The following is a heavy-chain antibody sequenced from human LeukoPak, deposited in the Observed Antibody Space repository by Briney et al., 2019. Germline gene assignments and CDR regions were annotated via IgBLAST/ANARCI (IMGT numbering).Heavy chain of an antibody. J-gene: IGHJ4*02. CDR1: GGSFSGYY. CDR3: ARGPKWLRQYYFDY. V-gene: IGHV4-34*01. Sequence: PETLSLTCAVYGGSFSGYYWSWIRQPPGKGLEWIGEINHSGSTNYNPSLKSRVTISVDTSKNQFSLKLSSVTAADTAVYYCARGPKWLRQYYFDYWGQGTLVTVSS. D-gene: IGHD5-12*01. CDR2: INHSGST.